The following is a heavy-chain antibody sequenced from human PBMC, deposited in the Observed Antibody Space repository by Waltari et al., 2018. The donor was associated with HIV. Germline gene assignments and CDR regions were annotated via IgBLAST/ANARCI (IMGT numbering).Heavy chain of an antibody. J-gene: IGHJ3*02. Sequence: FSGYYWSWIRQPPGKGLEWIGEINHSGSTNYNPSLKSRVTISVDTSKNQFSLKLSSVTAADTAVYYCARGPVVVVITHAFDIWGQGTMVTVSS. CDR2: INHSGST. V-gene: IGHV4-34*01. D-gene: IGHD3-22*01. CDR3: ARGPVVVVITHAFDI. CDR1: FSGYY.